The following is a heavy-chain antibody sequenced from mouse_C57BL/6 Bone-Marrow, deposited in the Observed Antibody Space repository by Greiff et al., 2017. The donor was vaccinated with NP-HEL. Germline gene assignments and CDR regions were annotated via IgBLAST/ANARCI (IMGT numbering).Heavy chain of an antibody. CDR1: GFSLTSYG. CDR2: IWSGGST. J-gene: IGHJ3*01. D-gene: IGHD3-3*01. Sequence: VKVVESGPGLVQPSQSLSITCTVSGFSLTSYGVHWVRQSPGKGLEWLGVIWSGGSTDYNAAFISRLSISKDNSKSQVFFKMNSLEADDTAIYYCARNLGGFAYWGQGTLVTVSA. CDR3: ARNLGGFAY. V-gene: IGHV2-2*01.